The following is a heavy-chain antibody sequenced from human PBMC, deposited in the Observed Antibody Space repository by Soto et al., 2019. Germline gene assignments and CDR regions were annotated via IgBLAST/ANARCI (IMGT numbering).Heavy chain of an antibody. CDR2: IWYDGSNK. D-gene: IGHD6-13*01. CDR3: ARLKGRGIAATGHFVY. V-gene: IGHV3-33*01. Sequence: GGSVRLSCAASGLTFSSYGMHWVRQAPGKGLEWVAVIWYDGSNKYYADSVKGRFTISRDNSKNTLYLQMNSLRAEDTAVYYCARLKGRGIAATGHFVYWCPGTLLTVSS. CDR1: GLTFSSYG. J-gene: IGHJ4*02.